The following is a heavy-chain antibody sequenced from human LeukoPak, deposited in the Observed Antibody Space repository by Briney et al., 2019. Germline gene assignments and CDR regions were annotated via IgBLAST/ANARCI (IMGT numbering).Heavy chain of an antibody. Sequence: ASVKPSCKASGYTFTTYGISWVRQAPGQRLEWMGWISAYYGNTNYTQKLQCRLTMTTDTSTTTAYMELRSLRSDDTAVYYCARDHDSHYDILTGPDYWGQGTLVIV. CDR2: ISAYYGNT. D-gene: IGHD3-9*01. CDR3: ARDHDSHYDILTGPDY. V-gene: IGHV1-18*01. CDR1: GYTFTTYG. J-gene: IGHJ4*02.